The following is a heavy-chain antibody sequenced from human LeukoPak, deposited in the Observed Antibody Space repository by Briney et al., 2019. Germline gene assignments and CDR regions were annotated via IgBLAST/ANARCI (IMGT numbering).Heavy chain of an antibody. CDR1: GGSFSGYY. CDR3: ARLHGDYVGFDY. Sequence: SETLSLTCAVYGGSFSGYYWSWIRQPPGKGLEWIGEINHSGSTNYNPSLKSRVTISVDTSKNQFSLRLSSVTAADTAVYYCARLHGDYVGFDYWGQGTLVTVSS. V-gene: IGHV4-34*01. D-gene: IGHD4-17*01. CDR2: INHSGST. J-gene: IGHJ4*02.